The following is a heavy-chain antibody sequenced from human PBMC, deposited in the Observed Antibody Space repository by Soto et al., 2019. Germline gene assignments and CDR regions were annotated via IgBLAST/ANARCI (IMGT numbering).Heavy chain of an antibody. Sequence: GGYLRLSCAASGFTVSSNYMSWVRQAPGKGLEWVSVIYSGGSTYYADSVRGRFTISRDNSKNTLYLQMKSLRAEDTAVYYCARDPTATRHGMDFWGQGTTVTVSS. CDR2: IYSGGST. V-gene: IGHV3-53*01. D-gene: IGHD1-26*01. CDR3: ARDPTATRHGMDF. CDR1: GFTVSSNY. J-gene: IGHJ6*02.